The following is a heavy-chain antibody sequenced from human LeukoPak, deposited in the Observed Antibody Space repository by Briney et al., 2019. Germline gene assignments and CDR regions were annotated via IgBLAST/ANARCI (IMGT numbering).Heavy chain of an antibody. D-gene: IGHD3-16*02. V-gene: IGHV4-34*01. CDR3: ARGSVDDYVWGSYRYYYFDY. J-gene: IGHJ4*02. CDR1: GGSFSGYY. Sequence: SETLSLTCAVYGGSFSGYYWSWIRQPPGKGLEWIGEINHSGSTNYNPSLKSRVTISVDTSKNQFSLKLSSVTAADTAVYYCARGSVDDYVWGSYRYYYFDYWGQGTLVTVSS. CDR2: INHSGST.